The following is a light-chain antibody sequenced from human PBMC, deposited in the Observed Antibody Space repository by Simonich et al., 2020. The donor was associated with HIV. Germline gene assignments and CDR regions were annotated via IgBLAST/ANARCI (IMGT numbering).Light chain of an antibody. J-gene: IGLJ2*01. CDR3: SSYTSTSTLV. CDR1: SSDVGGYNS. V-gene: IGLV2-14*01. CDR2: DVT. Sequence: QSALTQRASVSGSPGQSITFSCTGTSSDVGGYNSVSWYQQHPGKAPNLMIYDVTERPSGVSNRFSGSKPGNTAALTISGLQADDEADYYCSSYTSTSTLVFGGGTKLTVL.